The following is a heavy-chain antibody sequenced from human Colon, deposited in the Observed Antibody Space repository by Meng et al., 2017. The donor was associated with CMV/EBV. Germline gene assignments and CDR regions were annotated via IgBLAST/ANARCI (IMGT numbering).Heavy chain of an antibody. CDR1: GFIFDKFA. Sequence: GESLKISCAASGFIFDKFAMHWVRRAPGKGLVWVSRINSDGSSTSYADSVKGRFTISRDNAKNTLYLQMNSLRAEDTAVYYCARDLAPFYGMDVWGQGTTVTVSS. CDR3: ARDLAPFYGMDV. CDR2: INSDGSST. J-gene: IGHJ6*02. V-gene: IGHV3-74*01.